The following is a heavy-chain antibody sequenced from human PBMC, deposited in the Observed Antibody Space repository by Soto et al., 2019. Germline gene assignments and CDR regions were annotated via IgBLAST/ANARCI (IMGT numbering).Heavy chain of an antibody. D-gene: IGHD6-19*01. CDR3: ATGPPAVYYYGMDV. J-gene: IGHJ6*02. V-gene: IGHV1-69*02. Sequence: QVQLVQSGAEVKKPGSSVKVSCKASGGTFSSYTISWVRQTPGQGLEWMGRIIPILGIANYAQKFQGRVTITADKSTSTAYMELSSLRSEDKAVYYCATGPPAVYYYGMDVWGQGTTVTVSS. CDR1: GGTFSSYT. CDR2: IIPILGIA.